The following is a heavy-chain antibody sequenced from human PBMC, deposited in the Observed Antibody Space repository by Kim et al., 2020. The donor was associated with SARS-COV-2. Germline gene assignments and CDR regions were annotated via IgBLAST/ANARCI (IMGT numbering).Heavy chain of an antibody. CDR1: GGTFSSYA. J-gene: IGHJ4*02. CDR2: IIPIFGTA. D-gene: IGHD5-12*01. CDR3: ARGRDGYNLVVDY. Sequence: SVKVSCKASGGTFSSYAISWVRQAPGQGLEWMGGIIPIFGTANYAQKFQGRVTITADESTSTAYMELSSLRSEDTAVYYCARGRDGYNLVVDYWGQGTLVTVSS. V-gene: IGHV1-69*13.